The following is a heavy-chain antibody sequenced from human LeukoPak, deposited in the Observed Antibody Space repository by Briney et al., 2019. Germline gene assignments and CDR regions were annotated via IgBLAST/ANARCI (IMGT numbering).Heavy chain of an antibody. V-gene: IGHV4-31*03. CDR2: IYYSGST. CDR1: GGSISSGGYY. D-gene: IGHD3-3*01. CDR3: ARGTFGVVITWHY. Sequence: SETLSLTCTVSGGSISSGGYYWSWIRQHPGKGLEWLGYIYYSGSTYYNPSLKSRVTISVDTSKNQFSLKLSSVTAADTAVYYCARGTFGVVITWHYWGQGTLVTVSS. J-gene: IGHJ4*02.